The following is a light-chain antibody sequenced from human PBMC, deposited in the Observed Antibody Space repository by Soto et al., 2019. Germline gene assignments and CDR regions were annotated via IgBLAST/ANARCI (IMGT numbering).Light chain of an antibody. V-gene: IGKV1-9*01. Sequence: DIQLTQSPSFLSASVGDIVTITCRASQAINSYLAWYQQKLGKAPRLLIYSASTLQSGVPSRFSGSGSGTEFTLTISSLQPEDFATYYCQQFNSYPRTFGQGTKVEI. CDR2: SAS. CDR3: QQFNSYPRT. CDR1: QAINSY. J-gene: IGKJ1*01.